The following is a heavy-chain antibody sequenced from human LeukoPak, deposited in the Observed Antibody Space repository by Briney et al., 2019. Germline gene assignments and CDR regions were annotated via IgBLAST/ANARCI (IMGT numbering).Heavy chain of an antibody. CDR3: ARAGYSYNTGYYFDY. J-gene: IGHJ4*02. CDR2: IYYTGAT. Sequence: PSETLSLTCTVSGGSISSYYWTWIRLPPGKGLEWIGYIYYTGATYYNPSPKSRVTISLDTSKNQFSLKLSSVTAADAAVYYCARAGYSYNTGYYFDYWGQGALVTVSS. V-gene: IGHV4-59*01. CDR1: GGSISSYY. D-gene: IGHD5-18*01.